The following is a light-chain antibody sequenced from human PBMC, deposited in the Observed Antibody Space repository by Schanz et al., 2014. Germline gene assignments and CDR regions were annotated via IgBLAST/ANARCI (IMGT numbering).Light chain of an antibody. J-gene: IGKJ1*01. CDR2: DAS. Sequence: EVVMTQSPATLSVSPGERATLSCRASQSVSTKLAWYQHKPGQAPRLLMYDASRRATGIPDRFSGSESGTDFTLTISRLEPEDFAVYYCQQYGSSPQTFGQGTKVEIK. CDR3: QQYGSSPQT. CDR1: QSVSTK. V-gene: IGKV3-20*01.